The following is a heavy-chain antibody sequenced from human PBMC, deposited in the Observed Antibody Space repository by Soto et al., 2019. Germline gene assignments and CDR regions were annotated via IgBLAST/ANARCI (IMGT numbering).Heavy chain of an antibody. D-gene: IGHD1-26*01. V-gene: IGHV3-33*01. Sequence: GGSLRLSCAASGFTFSNYGMHWVRQAPGKGLEWVAIIWHDGNNKYYADSVRGRFIISRDNSKNRLYLQMNSLRAEDTAVYYCASDVVGASDSYGLDVWGQGTPVTVSS. CDR3: ASDVVGASDSYGLDV. CDR1: GFTFSNYG. CDR2: IWHDGNNK. J-gene: IGHJ6*02.